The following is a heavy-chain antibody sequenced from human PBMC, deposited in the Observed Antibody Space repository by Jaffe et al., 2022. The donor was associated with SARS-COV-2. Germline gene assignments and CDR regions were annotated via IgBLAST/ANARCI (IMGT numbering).Heavy chain of an antibody. CDR2: IIPIFGTA. V-gene: IGHV1-69*01. CDR1: GGTFSSYA. Sequence: QVQLVQSGAEVKKPGSSVKVSCKASGGTFSSYAISWVRQAPGQGLEWMGGIIPIFGTANYAQKFQGRVTITADESTSTAYMELSSLRSEDTAVYYCARSGGYCTNGVCPPGDEYWFDPWGQGTLVTVSS. CDR3: ARSGGYCTNGVCPPGDEYWFDP. D-gene: IGHD2-8*01. J-gene: IGHJ5*02.